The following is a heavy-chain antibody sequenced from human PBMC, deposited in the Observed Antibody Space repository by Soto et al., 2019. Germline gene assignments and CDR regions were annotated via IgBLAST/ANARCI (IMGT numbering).Heavy chain of an antibody. CDR3: AKGLGDYYYMDV. CDR2: ISDSGGST. V-gene: IGHV3-23*01. Sequence: EVQLLESGGGLVQPGGSLRLSCAASGFTFSSYTMSWVRQAPGKGLEWVSAISDSGGSTYYADSVKGRFTISRDNSKHTLFLQVNSLRAEETAVYYCAKGLGDYYYMDVWGKGTTVTVSS. CDR1: GFTFSSYT. J-gene: IGHJ6*03.